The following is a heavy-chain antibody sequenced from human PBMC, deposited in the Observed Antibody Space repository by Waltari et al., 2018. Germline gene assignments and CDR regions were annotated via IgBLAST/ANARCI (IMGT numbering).Heavy chain of an antibody. D-gene: IGHD6-13*01. CDR3: AKVAPRTYRSPVPGRDYYYGMDV. J-gene: IGHJ6*02. CDR1: GFTFSRFW. V-gene: IGHV3-74*01. CDR2: KDSDGTSE. Sequence: EVRLVESGGGLVQPGESLRLSCAASGFTFSRFWMHWVRQAPGKGLVLVARKDSDGTSERYADSVKGRFTIARDNAKNTLYLQMKRLRVEDTAVYYCAKVAPRTYRSPVPGRDYYYGMDVWGQGTTVTVFS.